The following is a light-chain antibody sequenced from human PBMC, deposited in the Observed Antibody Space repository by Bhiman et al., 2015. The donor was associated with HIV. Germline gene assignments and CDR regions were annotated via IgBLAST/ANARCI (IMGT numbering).Light chain of an antibody. CDR2: DNN. CDR3: GTWDSSLSAEV. J-gene: IGLJ3*02. V-gene: IGLV1-51*01. Sequence: VLTQPPSVSAAPGQKVTISCSGSSSNIGNNYVSWYQQLPGTAPKLLIYDNNKRPSGIPDRFSGSKSGTSATLGITGLQTGDEADYYCGTWDSSLSAEVFGGGTKLTVL. CDR1: SSNIGNNY.